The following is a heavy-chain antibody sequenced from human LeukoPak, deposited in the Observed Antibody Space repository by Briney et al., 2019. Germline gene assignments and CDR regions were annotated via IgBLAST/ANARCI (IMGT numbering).Heavy chain of an antibody. Sequence: GGSLRLSCAGSGFSFTNYDMNWVRQPPGKGLEWVSFISSGGDIIYYADSVKGRFTISRDNAKNSLSLQMNSLRAEDTAVYYCARGYSGYFYYWGQGTLVTVSS. V-gene: IGHV3-48*03. D-gene: IGHD5-12*01. J-gene: IGHJ4*02. CDR1: GFSFTNYD. CDR2: ISSGGDII. CDR3: ARGYSGYFYY.